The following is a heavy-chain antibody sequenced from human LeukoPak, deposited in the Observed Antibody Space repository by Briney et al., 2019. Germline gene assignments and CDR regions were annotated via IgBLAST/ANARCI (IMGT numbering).Heavy chain of an antibody. Sequence: ASVKVSCKASGYTFTSYGISWVRQAPGQGLEWMGWISAYNGNTNCAQKLQGRVTMTTDTSTSTAYMELRSLRSDDTAVYYCARDRRYSSSSTRFDPWGQGTLVTVSS. CDR2: ISAYNGNT. CDR3: ARDRRYSSSSTRFDP. CDR1: GYTFTSYG. V-gene: IGHV1-18*01. J-gene: IGHJ5*02. D-gene: IGHD6-6*01.